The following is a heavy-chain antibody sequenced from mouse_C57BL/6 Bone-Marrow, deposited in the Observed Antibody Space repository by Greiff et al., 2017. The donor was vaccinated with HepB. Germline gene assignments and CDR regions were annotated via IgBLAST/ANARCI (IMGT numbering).Heavy chain of an antibody. Sequence: QVQLQQSGAELARPGASVKLSCKASGYTFTSYGISWVKQRTEQGLEWIGEIYPRSGNTYYNEKFKGKATLTADKSSSTAYMELRSLTSEDSAVYFCADGYYPYYAMDYWGQGTSVTVSS. J-gene: IGHJ4*01. CDR1: GYTFTSYG. V-gene: IGHV1-81*01. CDR3: ADGYYPYYAMDY. D-gene: IGHD2-3*01. CDR2: IYPRSGNT.